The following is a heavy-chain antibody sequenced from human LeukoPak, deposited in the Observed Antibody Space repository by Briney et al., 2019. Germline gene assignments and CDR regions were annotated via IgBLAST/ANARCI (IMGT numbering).Heavy chain of an antibody. V-gene: IGHV3-23*01. D-gene: IGHD3/OR15-3a*01. Sequence: GGSLRLSCAASGFTFSSYAMSWVRQAPGKGLVWVSAISGTGSSTYSADSVKGRFTISRDNSKNTLYLQMNTLRAEDTAVYYCARSPYALWTYAIAGDIWCQGTLVTVSS. J-gene: IGHJ4*02. CDR1: GFTFSSYA. CDR2: ISGTGSST. CDR3: ARSPYALWTYAIAGDI.